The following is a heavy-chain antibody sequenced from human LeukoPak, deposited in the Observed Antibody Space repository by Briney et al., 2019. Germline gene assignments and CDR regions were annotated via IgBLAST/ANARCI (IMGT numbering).Heavy chain of an antibody. Sequence: GGSLRLSCAASGFTFRSYSMNWVRQAPGKGLEWVSVIYSGGSTYYADSVKGRFTISRDNSKNTLYLQMNSLRAEDTAVYYCARETNYYDSTNDYWGQGTLVTVSS. J-gene: IGHJ4*02. CDR2: IYSGGST. CDR1: GFTFRSYS. D-gene: IGHD3-22*01. V-gene: IGHV3-66*01. CDR3: ARETNYYDSTNDY.